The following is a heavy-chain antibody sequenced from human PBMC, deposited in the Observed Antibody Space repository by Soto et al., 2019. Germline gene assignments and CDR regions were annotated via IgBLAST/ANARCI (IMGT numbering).Heavy chain of an antibody. CDR1: GYTFTSYG. CDR3: ARPARVVRPGDAFDI. D-gene: IGHD2-15*01. J-gene: IGHJ3*02. CDR2: ISAYNGNT. V-gene: IGHV1-18*04. Sequence: QVQLVQSGAEVKKPGASVKVSCKASGYTFTSYGISWVRLAPGQGLDWMGWISAYNGNTNYAQKLQGRVTMTTDTSTSTAYMELRSLRSDDTAVYYCARPARVVRPGDAFDIWGKGTMVTVSS.